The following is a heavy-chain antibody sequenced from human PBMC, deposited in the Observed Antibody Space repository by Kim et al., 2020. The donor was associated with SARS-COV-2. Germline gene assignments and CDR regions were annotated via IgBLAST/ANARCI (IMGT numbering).Heavy chain of an antibody. CDR1: GGTFSSYT. CDR2: IIPILGIA. D-gene: IGHD3-22*01. CDR3: ASYYDSIGGGGY. V-gene: IGHV1-69*02. Sequence: SVKVSCKASGGTFSSYTISWVRQAPGQGLEWMGRIIPILGIANYAQKFQGRVTITADKSTSTAYMELSSLRSEDTAVYYCASYYDSIGGGGYWGQGTLVTVSS. J-gene: IGHJ4*02.